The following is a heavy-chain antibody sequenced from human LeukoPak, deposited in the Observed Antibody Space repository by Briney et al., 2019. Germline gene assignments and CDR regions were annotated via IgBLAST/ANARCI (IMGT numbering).Heavy chain of an antibody. CDR2: IYYSGST. J-gene: IGHJ4*02. V-gene: IGHV4-31*03. Sequence: SETLSLTCTVSGGSISSGGYYWSWIRQHPGKGLEWIGYIYYSGSTYYNPSLKSRVTISVDTSKNQFSLKLSSVTAADTAVYYCARGHPRGDFWSGTKKQYYFDYWGQGTLVTVSS. CDR1: GGSISSGGYY. D-gene: IGHD3-3*01. CDR3: ARGHPRGDFWSGTKKQYYFDY.